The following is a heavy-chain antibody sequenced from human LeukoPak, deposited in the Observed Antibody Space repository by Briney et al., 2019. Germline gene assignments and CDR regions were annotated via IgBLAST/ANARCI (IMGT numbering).Heavy chain of an antibody. Sequence: GALELSWVGSGIPLSNYSMDLGRPAPGKGLEWVAFIRYDGSNKYYADSVRGRFTISRDNSKNTVFLQMNSLRAEDSAVYYCAKDYAVGSIDYWGQGTLVTVSS. CDR2: IRYDGSNK. D-gene: IGHD3-16*01. V-gene: IGHV3-30*02. CDR1: GIPLSNYS. CDR3: AKDYAVGSIDY. J-gene: IGHJ4*02.